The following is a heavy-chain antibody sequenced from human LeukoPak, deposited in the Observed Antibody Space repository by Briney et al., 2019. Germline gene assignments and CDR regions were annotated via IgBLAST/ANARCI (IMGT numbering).Heavy chain of an antibody. CDR1: GFNFDDYA. J-gene: IGHJ4*02. CDR2: IWYDGSNK. CDR3: ARDHVEMATIGLFDY. D-gene: IGHD5-24*01. V-gene: IGHV3-33*08. Sequence: GRSLRLSCAVSGFNFDDYAMHWVRQAPGRGLEWVAVIWYDGSNKYYADSVKGRFTISRDNSKNTLYLQMNSLRAEDTAVYYCARDHVEMATIGLFDYWGQGTLVTVSS.